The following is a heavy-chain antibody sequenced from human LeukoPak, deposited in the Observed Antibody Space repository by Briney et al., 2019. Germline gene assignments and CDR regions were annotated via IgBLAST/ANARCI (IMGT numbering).Heavy chain of an antibody. CDR3: ARGSYYYDSSGYYSYFDY. D-gene: IGHD3-22*01. CDR2: ISYDGSNK. Sequence: GGSLRLSCAASGFTFSSYNMDWVRQAPGKGLEWVAVISYDGSNKYYADSVKGRFTISRDNSKNTLYLQMNSLRAEDTAVYYCARGSYYYDSSGYYSYFDYWGQGTLVTVSS. J-gene: IGHJ4*02. CDR1: GFTFSSYN. V-gene: IGHV3-30*03.